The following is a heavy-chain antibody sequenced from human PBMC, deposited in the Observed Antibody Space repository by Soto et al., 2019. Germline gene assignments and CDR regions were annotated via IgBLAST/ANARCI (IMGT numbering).Heavy chain of an antibody. CDR1: GGSISSGGYY. V-gene: IGHV4-31*03. CDR3: TTGDSSAPVSDY. Sequence: QVQLQESGPGLVKPSQTLSLTCTVSGGSISSGGYYWSWIRQHPGKGLEWIGYIYYSGSTYYNPSLKSRVTIAVDTSKNQFSLKLSSVTAADTAVYYCTTGDSSAPVSDYWGQGTLVTVSS. CDR2: IYYSGST. D-gene: IGHD6-25*01. J-gene: IGHJ4*02.